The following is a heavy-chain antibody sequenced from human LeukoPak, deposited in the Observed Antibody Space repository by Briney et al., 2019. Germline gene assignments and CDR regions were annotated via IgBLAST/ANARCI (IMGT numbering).Heavy chain of an antibody. D-gene: IGHD3-22*01. CDR3: ARYLSYYYDSSGYAFDI. V-gene: IGHV4-59*01. Sequence: SETLSLTCTVSGGSISSYYWSWVRQPPGKGLEWIGYIYYSGSTYYNPSLKSRVTISVDTSKNQFSLKLSSVTAADTAVYYCARYLSYYYDSSGYAFDIWGQGTMVTVSS. J-gene: IGHJ3*02. CDR1: GGSISSYY. CDR2: IYYSGST.